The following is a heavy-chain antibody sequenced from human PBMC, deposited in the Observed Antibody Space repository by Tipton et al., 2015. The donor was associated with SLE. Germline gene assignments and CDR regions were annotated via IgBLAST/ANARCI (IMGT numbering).Heavy chain of an antibody. CDR2: IYYSGNT. J-gene: IGHJ2*01. D-gene: IGHD3-10*01. CDR1: GGSISSYY. V-gene: IGHV4-59*12. CDR3: ARERPSGWYFDL. Sequence: TLSLTCTVSGGSISSYYWSWIRQPPGKGLEWIGYIYYSGNTNYNPSLKSRVTISVDTSKNQFSLKLSSVTAADTAVYYCARERPSGWYFDLWGRGTLVTVSS.